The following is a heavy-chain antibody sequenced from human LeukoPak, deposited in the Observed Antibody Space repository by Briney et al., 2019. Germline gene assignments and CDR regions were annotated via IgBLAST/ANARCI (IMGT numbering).Heavy chain of an antibody. Sequence: ASVKVSCKASGYTFTSYDINWVRQATGQGLEWMGWMNPNSGNTGYAQKFQGRVIMTRNTSISTAYMELSSLRSEDTAVYYCARLAVAGTNYYYYMDVWGKGTTVTVSS. CDR1: GYTFTSYD. CDR3: ARLAVAGTNYYYYMDV. J-gene: IGHJ6*03. CDR2: MNPNSGNT. V-gene: IGHV1-8*01. D-gene: IGHD6-19*01.